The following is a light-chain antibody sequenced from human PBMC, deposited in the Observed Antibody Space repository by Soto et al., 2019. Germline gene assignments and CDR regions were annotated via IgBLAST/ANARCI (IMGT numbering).Light chain of an antibody. Sequence: QSALTQPPSVSGSPGQSVTISCTGTSSDVGRYNRVSWYQQPPGTAPKLMIYEVSNRPSGVPDRFSGSKSGNTASLTISGLQAEDEADYYRSLYIGSTTFVFGTGTKVTVL. CDR1: SSDVGRYNR. V-gene: IGLV2-18*01. J-gene: IGLJ1*01. CDR3: SLYIGSTTFV. CDR2: EVS.